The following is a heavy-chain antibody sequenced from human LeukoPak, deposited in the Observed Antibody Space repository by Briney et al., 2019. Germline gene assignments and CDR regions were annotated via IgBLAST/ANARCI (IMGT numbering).Heavy chain of an antibody. CDR1: GFTFSSYA. J-gene: IGHJ4*02. V-gene: IGHV3-30-3*01. CDR2: ISYDGSNK. Sequence: PGGSLRLSCAASGFTFSSYAMHWVRQAPGKGLEWVAVISYDGSNKYYADSVKGRFTISRDNSKNTLYLQMNSLRAEDTAVYYCARDLWPGGYSSGWSPGIDYWGQGTLVTVSS. CDR3: ARDLWPGGYSSGWSPGIDY. D-gene: IGHD6-19*01.